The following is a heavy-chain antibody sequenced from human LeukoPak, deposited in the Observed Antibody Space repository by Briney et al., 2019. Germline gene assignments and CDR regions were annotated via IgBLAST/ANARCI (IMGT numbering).Heavy chain of an antibody. J-gene: IGHJ4*02. D-gene: IGHD3-22*01. Sequence: PSETLSLTCAVYGVSFSGYYWSWIRQPPGKGLEWIGEINHSGSTNYNPSLKSRVTISVDTSKNQFSLKLSSVTAADTAVYYCARATSSGYSVWGQGALVTVSS. CDR3: ARATSSGYSV. CDR1: GVSFSGYY. CDR2: INHSGST. V-gene: IGHV4-34*01.